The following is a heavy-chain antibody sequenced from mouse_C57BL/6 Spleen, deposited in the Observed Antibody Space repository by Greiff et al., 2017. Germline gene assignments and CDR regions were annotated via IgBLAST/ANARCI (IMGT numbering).Heavy chain of an antibody. CDR3: ARSHYDFAY. V-gene: IGHV1-69*01. J-gene: IGHJ3*01. CDR1: GYTFTSYW. CDR2: IDPSDSYT. D-gene: IGHD2-4*01. Sequence: QVQLQQPGAELVMPGASVKLSCKASGYTFTSYWMHWVKQRPGQGLEWIGEIDPSDSYTNYNQKFKGKSTLTVDKSSSTAYMQLSSLTSEDSAVYYCARSHYDFAYWGQGTLVTVSA.